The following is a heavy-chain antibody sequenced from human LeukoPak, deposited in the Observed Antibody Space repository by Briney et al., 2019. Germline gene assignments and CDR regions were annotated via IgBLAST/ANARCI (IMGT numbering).Heavy chain of an antibody. D-gene: IGHD3-16*01. V-gene: IGHV3-23*01. CDR1: GFTFSSSA. J-gene: IGHJ4*02. CDR2: LSGSGGST. Sequence: GGSLRLSCAASGFTFSSSAMSWVRQAPGKGLEWVSGLSGSGGSTYYADSVKGRFTISRDNSKNTLYLQMNSLRAEDTALYYCAKNRGLGRFGIDYWGQGTLVTVSS. CDR3: AKNRGLGRFGIDY.